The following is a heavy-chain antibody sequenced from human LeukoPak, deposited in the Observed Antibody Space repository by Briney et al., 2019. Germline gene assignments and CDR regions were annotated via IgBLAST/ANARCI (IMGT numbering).Heavy chain of an antibody. CDR3: AREVCSSTSCYRGYYFDY. J-gene: IGHJ4*02. CDR1: GFTFSSYS. Sequence: GGSLRLSCAASGFTFSSYSMNWVRQAPGKGLEWVSSISSSSGYIYYADSVKGRFTISRDNAKNSLYLQMNSLRAEDTAVYYCAREVCSSTSCYRGYYFDYWGQGTLVTVSS. V-gene: IGHV3-21*01. D-gene: IGHD2-2*02. CDR2: ISSSSGYI.